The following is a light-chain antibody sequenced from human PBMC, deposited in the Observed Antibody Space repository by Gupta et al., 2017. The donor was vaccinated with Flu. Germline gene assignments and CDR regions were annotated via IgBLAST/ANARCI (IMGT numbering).Light chain of an antibody. Sequence: DIQMTQSPSSLSASVGDSVTMTCRASQGISNYLAWYQKKPGKGPELLIYAASTLQSGVPSRFSGGGSGTDFTLTVSNLQPEDVATYYCQKYNSAPLTFGGGTKVEIK. CDR2: AAS. CDR1: QGISNY. CDR3: QKYNSAPLT. J-gene: IGKJ4*01. V-gene: IGKV1-27*01.